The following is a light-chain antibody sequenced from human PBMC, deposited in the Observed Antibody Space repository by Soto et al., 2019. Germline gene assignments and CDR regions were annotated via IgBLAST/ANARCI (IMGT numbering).Light chain of an antibody. J-gene: IGKJ5*01. CDR3: QQYRNSPQST. Sequence: EIVLTQSPGTLSLSPGERATLSCRASQSVSSSYLAWYQQKPGQAPRLLINGASSRATGIPDRFSGSGSETDFHLAISKLEPEGFALYYCQQYRNSPQSTFGQGTRLEIK. CDR1: QSVSSSY. CDR2: GAS. V-gene: IGKV3-20*01.